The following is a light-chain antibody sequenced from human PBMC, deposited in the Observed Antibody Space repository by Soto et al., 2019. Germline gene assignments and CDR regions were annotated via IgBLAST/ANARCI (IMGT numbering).Light chain of an antibody. Sequence: EIVLTQSPGTLSLSPGQRATLSCRASQSVSRYLAWYQQKPGQAPRLPIYDSSNRATGIPARFSGSGSGKDFTPTISNLEPEDFAVYYCQQRSNLPPITFGQGTRLE. CDR2: DSS. J-gene: IGKJ5*01. V-gene: IGKV3-11*01. CDR1: QSVSRY. CDR3: QQRSNLPPIT.